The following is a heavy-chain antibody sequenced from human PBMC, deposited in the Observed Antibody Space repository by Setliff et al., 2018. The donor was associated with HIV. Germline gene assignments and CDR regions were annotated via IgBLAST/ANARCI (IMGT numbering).Heavy chain of an antibody. CDR1: GVTSGEYY. Sequence: PSETLSLTCTVSGVTSGEYYWTWIRRHPVKALEWIGYIYSSGTKYYNPSLKSRIAISLDTSKNQFSLNLKSVTAADAAVYYCARGFCSGGFCHPNFYHYMDVWGTGTTVTVSS. CDR3: ARGFCSGGFCHPNFYHYMDV. D-gene: IGHD2-15*01. CDR2: IYSSGTK. J-gene: IGHJ6*03. V-gene: IGHV4-31*03.